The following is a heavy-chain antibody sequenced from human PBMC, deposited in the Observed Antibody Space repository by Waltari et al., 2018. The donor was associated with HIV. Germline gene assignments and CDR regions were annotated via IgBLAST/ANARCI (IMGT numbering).Heavy chain of an antibody. Sequence: QVNLVEAGGALVKPGGSLRLSCVGSGFTFSDYYMACIRQTPGKILPLISYTNRYCVSTFYAESVKGRFYMSRDNDKRSVYLHLNDLRVEDTAIYYCARPFYDATGWSLTLVDHWGQGTLVTVSS. CDR1: GFTFSDYY. D-gene: IGHD6-19*01. CDR2: TNRYCVST. CDR3: ARPFYDATGWSLTLVDH. J-gene: IGHJ4*02. V-gene: IGHV3-11*01.